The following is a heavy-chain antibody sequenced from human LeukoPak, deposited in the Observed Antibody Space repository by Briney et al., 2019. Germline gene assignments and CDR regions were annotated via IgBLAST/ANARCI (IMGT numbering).Heavy chain of an antibody. CDR3: ARGVSRRYSSSWYKSTYYYYYTDV. J-gene: IGHJ6*03. V-gene: IGHV4-4*07. Sequence: SSETLSLTCAVSGGSISSYYWSWIRQPAGKGLEWIGRIYTSGSTNYNPSLKSRVTMSVDTSKNQFSLKLSSVTAADTAVYYCARGVSRRYSSSWYKSTYYYYYTDVWGKGTTVTISS. CDR2: IYTSGST. D-gene: IGHD6-13*01. CDR1: GGSISSYY.